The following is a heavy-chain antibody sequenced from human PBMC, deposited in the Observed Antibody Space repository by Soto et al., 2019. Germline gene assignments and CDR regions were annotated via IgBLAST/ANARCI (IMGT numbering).Heavy chain of an antibody. Sequence: SETLSLTCTVSGGSISHYYWSWIRQSPGKGLEWIGYAYYSGSTDYNPSLKSRVTMSVDTSKNQVSLKLNSVTTADTAVYYCARDRSTYGGGGTGEVKENRFDPWGPGTRGTVSS. CDR2: AYYSGST. CDR3: ARDRSTYGGGGTGEVKENRFDP. J-gene: IGHJ5*02. V-gene: IGHV4-59*01. CDR1: GGSISHYY. D-gene: IGHD2-8*01.